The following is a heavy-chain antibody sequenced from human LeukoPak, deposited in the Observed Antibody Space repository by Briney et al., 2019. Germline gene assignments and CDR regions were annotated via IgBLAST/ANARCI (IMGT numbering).Heavy chain of an antibody. CDR2: ISAYNGNT. CDR3: ARLYTELWLLDY. V-gene: IGHV1-18*01. Sequence: ASVKVSCKASGYTFTSYGISWVRQAPGQGLEWMGWISAYNGNTNYAQKLQGRVTMTTGTSTSTAYMELRSLRSDDTAVYYCARLYTELWLLDYWGQGTLVTVSS. D-gene: IGHD5-18*01. J-gene: IGHJ4*02. CDR1: GYTFTSYG.